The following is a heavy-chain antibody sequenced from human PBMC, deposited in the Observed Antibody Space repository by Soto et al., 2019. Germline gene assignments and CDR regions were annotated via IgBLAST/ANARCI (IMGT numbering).Heavy chain of an antibody. CDR2: TYYRSKWYN. V-gene: IGHV6-1*01. Sequence: SQTLSXTCAISGDSVSSNSAAWNWIRQSPSRGLEWLGRTYYRSKWYNDYAVSVKSRITINPDTSKNQFSLQLNSVTPEDTAVYYCARDKVPYPSPRIGMDVWGQGTTVTVSS. D-gene: IGHD2-2*01. J-gene: IGHJ6*02. CDR1: GDSVSSNSAA. CDR3: ARDKVPYPSPRIGMDV.